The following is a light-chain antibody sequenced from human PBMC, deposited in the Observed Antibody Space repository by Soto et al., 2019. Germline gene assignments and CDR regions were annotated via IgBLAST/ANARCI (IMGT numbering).Light chain of an antibody. CDR3: QSYDSSLSGYV. V-gene: IGLV1-40*01. CDR1: SSNIGAGYD. CDR2: GNN. Sequence: QSVLTQPPSVSGAPGQRVTISSTGSSSNIGAGYDVHWYQQLPGTAPKLLIYGNNNRPSGVPDRFSGSKSGTSASLAITGLQAEDEADYYCQSYDSSLSGYVFGSGTKLTVL. J-gene: IGLJ1*01.